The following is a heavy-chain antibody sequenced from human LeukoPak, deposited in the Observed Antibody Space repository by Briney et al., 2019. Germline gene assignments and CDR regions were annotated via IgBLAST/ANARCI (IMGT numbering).Heavy chain of an antibody. CDR1: GGSIRSYY. D-gene: IGHD3-22*01. J-gene: IGHJ4*02. Sequence: TASETLSLTCTVSGGSIRSYYWSWIRQPPGKGLEWIGYIYYSGSTNYNPSLKSRVTISVDTSKNQFSLKLSSVTAADTAVYYCARQGYYDRSGYYRDYWGQGTLVTVSS. V-gene: IGHV4-59*08. CDR3: ARQGYYDRSGYYRDY. CDR2: IYYSGST.